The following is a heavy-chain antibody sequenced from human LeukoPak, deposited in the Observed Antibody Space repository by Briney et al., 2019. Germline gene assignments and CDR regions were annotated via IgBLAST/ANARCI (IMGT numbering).Heavy chain of an antibody. CDR3: ANYCSSTSCYVR. CDR1: GFTFSSYS. CDR2: ISSSSSYI. J-gene: IGHJ4*02. Sequence: GGSLRLSCAASGFTFSSYSMNWVRQAPGRGLEWVSSISSSSSYIYYADSVKGRFTISRDNAKNSLYLQMNSLRAEDTAVYYCANYCSSTSCYVRWGQGTLVTVSS. V-gene: IGHV3-21*01. D-gene: IGHD2-2*01.